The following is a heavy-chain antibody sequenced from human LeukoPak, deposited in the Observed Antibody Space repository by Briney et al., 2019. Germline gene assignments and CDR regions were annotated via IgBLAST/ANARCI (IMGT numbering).Heavy chain of an antibody. CDR3: ASRIVGAHAGFDY. V-gene: IGHV4-38-2*02. CDR1: GYSISSGYY. D-gene: IGHD1-26*01. CDR2: IYHSGST. Sequence: SETLSLTCTVSGYSISSGYYWGCIRQPPGKGLEWIGSIYHSGSTYYNPSLKSRVTISVDTSKNQFSLKPSSVTAADTAVYYCASRIVGAHAGFDYWGQGTLVTVSS. J-gene: IGHJ4*02.